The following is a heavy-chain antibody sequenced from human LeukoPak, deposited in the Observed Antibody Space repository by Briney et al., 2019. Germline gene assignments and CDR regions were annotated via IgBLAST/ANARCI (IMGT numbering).Heavy chain of an antibody. CDR3: AKEGSITMIVTRGYFDY. Sequence: PGGSLRLSCAASGFTFSNYEMNWVRQAPGKGLEWVSYISGSGDTIYYADSVKGRFTISRDNAKNSLYLQMNSLRAEDTAVYYCAKEGSITMIVTRGYFDYWGQGTLVTVSS. CDR2: ISGSGDTI. J-gene: IGHJ4*02. CDR1: GFTFSNYE. D-gene: IGHD3-22*01. V-gene: IGHV3-48*03.